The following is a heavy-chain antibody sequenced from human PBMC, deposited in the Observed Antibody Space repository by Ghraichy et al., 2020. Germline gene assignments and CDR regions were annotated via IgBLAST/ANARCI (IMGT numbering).Heavy chain of an antibody. J-gene: IGHJ4*02. Sequence: GGSLRLSCAASGFTFRTSAMSWVRQAPGKGLEWVSAIGAGGSSTTYADSVMGRSTISRDNSKNTLYLQMNNLRAEDTAIYYCAKPLYCNNGVCSPFDYWGQGTLVSVSS. CDR2: IGAGGSST. V-gene: IGHV3-23*01. D-gene: IGHD2-8*01. CDR3: AKPLYCNNGVCSPFDY. CDR1: GFTFRTSA.